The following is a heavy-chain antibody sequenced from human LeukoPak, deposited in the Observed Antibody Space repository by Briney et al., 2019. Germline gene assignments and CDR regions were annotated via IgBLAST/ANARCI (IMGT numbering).Heavy chain of an antibody. CDR3: ATYGSGSYSGDVYDY. J-gene: IGHJ4*02. D-gene: IGHD3-10*01. Sequence: ASVKVSCKASGYTFTSYGISWVRQAPGQGLEWMGWISAYNGNTNYAQKLQGRVTMTTDTSTSTAYMELRSLRSDDTAVYYCATYGSGSYSGDVYDYWGQGTLVTVSS. CDR2: ISAYNGNT. V-gene: IGHV1-18*01. CDR1: GYTFTSYG.